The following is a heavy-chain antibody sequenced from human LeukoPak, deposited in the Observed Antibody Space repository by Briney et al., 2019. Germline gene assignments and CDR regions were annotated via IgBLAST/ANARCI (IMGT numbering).Heavy chain of an antibody. J-gene: IGHJ4*02. CDR1: GFTFSSYR. Sequence: PRGSLRLSCAASGFTFSSYRMSWVHQAPGKGLEWVANIKQDGSEKYYVDSVKGRFTISRDNAKNSLYLQMNSLRAEDTAVYYCARGGRISAYFDYWGQGTLVTVSS. D-gene: IGHD3-10*01. CDR3: ARGGRISAYFDY. V-gene: IGHV3-7*04. CDR2: IKQDGSEK.